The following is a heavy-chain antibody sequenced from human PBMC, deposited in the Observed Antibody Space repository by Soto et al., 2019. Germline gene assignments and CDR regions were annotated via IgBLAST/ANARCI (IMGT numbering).Heavy chain of an antibody. CDR1: GGSFSGYY. V-gene: IGHV4-34*01. CDR3: ARALVVPAATHAEYFQH. Sequence: TSETLSLTCAVYGGSFSGYYWSWIRQPPGKGLEWIGEINHSGSTNYNPSLKSRVTISVDTSKNQFSLKLSSVTAADTAVYYCARALVVPAATHAEYFQHWGQGTLVTVSS. CDR2: INHSGST. D-gene: IGHD2-2*01. J-gene: IGHJ1*01.